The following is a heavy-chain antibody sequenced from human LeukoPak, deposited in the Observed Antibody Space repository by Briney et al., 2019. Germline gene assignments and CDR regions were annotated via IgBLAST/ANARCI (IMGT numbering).Heavy chain of an antibody. CDR3: ARGIHGNAFDI. J-gene: IGHJ3*02. CDR2: ITSSSSYI. CDR1: GFTLSSYS. Sequence: PGGSLRLSCAASGFTLSSYSMNWVRQAPGKGLEWVSSITSSSSYIYYADSVKGRFTISRDNAKNSLYLQMNSLRAEDTAVYYCARGIHGNAFDIWGQGTMVTVSS. D-gene: IGHD2/OR15-2a*01. V-gene: IGHV3-21*01.